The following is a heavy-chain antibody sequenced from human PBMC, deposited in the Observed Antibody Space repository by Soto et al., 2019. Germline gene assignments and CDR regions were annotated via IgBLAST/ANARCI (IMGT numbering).Heavy chain of an antibody. Sequence: SETLSLTCAVYGGSFSGYYWSWIRQPPGKGLEWIGETNHSGSTNYNPPLKSRVTVSVDTSKNQFSPKLSSVTAADTAVYYCASAGSSGYYLKPWGQGALVTVSS. J-gene: IGHJ4*02. V-gene: IGHV4-34*01. CDR2: TNHSGST. D-gene: IGHD3-22*01. CDR1: GGSFSGYY. CDR3: ASAGSSGYYLKP.